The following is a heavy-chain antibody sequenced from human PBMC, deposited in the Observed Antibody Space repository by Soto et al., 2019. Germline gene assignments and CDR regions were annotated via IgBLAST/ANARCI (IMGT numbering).Heavy chain of an antibody. D-gene: IGHD2-21*02. V-gene: IGHV5-51*01. J-gene: IGHJ5*02. CDR1: GGSLSDQW. CDR2: VFLADSEA. CDR3: ARRRGQCSDGDCFSWWSER. Sequence: PVESLKISCKAPGGSLSDQWIGWVRHTPDKGLEWIGFVFLADSEARYSPAFQGQVTMTADRSSTYLQWSSLKASDTGIYYCARRRGQCSDGDCFSWWSERWGQENRVNASS.